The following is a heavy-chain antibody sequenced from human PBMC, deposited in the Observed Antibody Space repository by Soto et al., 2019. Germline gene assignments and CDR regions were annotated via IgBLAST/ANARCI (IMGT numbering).Heavy chain of an antibody. D-gene: IGHD6-6*01. Sequence: ASVKVSCKASGDTLTNSYLHWVRQAPGQGLEWLGWINPNNGDTNYAQKFWGRVTMTRDTSISTAYMELSGLRSDDTAVYYCARDGMRIAETAYYCYMDVWGEGTTVTVSS. CDR1: GDTLTNSY. CDR3: ARDGMRIAETAYYCYMDV. J-gene: IGHJ6*03. V-gene: IGHV1-2*02. CDR2: INPNNGDT.